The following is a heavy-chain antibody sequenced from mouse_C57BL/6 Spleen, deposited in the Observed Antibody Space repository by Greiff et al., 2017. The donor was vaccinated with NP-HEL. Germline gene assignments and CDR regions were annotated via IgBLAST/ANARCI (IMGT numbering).Heavy chain of an antibody. CDR1: GYAFSSSW. CDR2: IYPGDGDT. J-gene: IGHJ1*03. D-gene: IGHD1-1*01. V-gene: IGHV1-82*01. CDR3: ARRRVYYGSSEYFDV. Sequence: QVTLKVSGPELVKPGASVKISCKASGYAFSSSWMNWVKQRPGQGLEWIGRIYPGDGDTNYNGKFKGKATLTADKSSSTAYMQLSSLTSEDSAVYFCARRRVYYGSSEYFDVWGTGTTVTVSS.